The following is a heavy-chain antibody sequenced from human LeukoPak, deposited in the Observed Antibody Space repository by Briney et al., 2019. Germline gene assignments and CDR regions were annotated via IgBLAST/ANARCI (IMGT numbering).Heavy chain of an antibody. CDR2: IYSGGST. Sequence: PGGSLRLSCAASGFTFSSYWMHWVRQAPGKGLEWVSVIYSGGSTYYADSVKGRFTISRDNSKNTLYLQMNSLRAEDTAVYYCARVRIAAAGTRTPTHFDYWGQGTLVTVSS. J-gene: IGHJ4*02. CDR3: ARVRIAAAGTRTPTHFDY. CDR1: GFTFSSYW. D-gene: IGHD6-13*01. V-gene: IGHV3-66*01.